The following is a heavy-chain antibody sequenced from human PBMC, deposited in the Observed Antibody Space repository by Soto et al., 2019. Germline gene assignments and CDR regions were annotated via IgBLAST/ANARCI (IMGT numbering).Heavy chain of an antibody. D-gene: IGHD5-12*01. CDR3: ARHSLPNKWHYYYYGMDV. J-gene: IGHJ6*02. Sequence: GESLKISCKGSGYSFTSYWIGWVRQMPGKGLEWMGIIYPGDSDTRYSPSFQGQVTISADKSISTAYLQWSSLKASDTAMYYCARHSLPNKWHYYYYGMDVWGQGTTVTVSS. CDR1: GYSFTSYW. V-gene: IGHV5-51*01. CDR2: IYPGDSDT.